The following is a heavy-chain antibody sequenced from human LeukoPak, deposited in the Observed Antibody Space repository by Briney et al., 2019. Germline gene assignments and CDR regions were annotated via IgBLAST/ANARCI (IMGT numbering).Heavy chain of an antibody. CDR2: ISGSGGDT. Sequence: PGGSLRLSCAASGFTFSNYAMNWVRKAPGKGLEWVSAISGSGGDTYYADSVKGRFTISRDNSKNTLYLQMNSLRAEDTAVYYCRYFLPHFDYWGQGTLVTVSS. CDR1: GFTFSNYA. D-gene: IGHD2/OR15-2a*01. V-gene: IGHV3-23*01. CDR3: RYFLPHFDY. J-gene: IGHJ4*02.